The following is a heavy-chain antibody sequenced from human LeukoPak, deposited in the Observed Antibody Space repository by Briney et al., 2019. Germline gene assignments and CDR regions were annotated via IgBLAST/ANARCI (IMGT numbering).Heavy chain of an antibody. CDR3: ARTYYYYDSSGYLDY. J-gene: IGHJ4*02. D-gene: IGHD3-22*01. Sequence: ASVKVSCKASGYTFTSYGISWVRQAPGQGLEWMGWISAYNGNTNYAQKFQGRVTMTRDTSISTAYMELSRLRSDDTAVYYCARTYYYYDSSGYLDYWGQGTLVTVSS. V-gene: IGHV1-18*01. CDR1: GYTFTSYG. CDR2: ISAYNGNT.